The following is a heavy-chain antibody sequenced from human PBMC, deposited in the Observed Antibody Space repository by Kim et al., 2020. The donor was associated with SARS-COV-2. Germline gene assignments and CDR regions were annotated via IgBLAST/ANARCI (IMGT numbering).Heavy chain of an antibody. CDR1: GYTFTNYA. V-gene: IGHV1-3*04. J-gene: IGHJ4*02. Sequence: ASVKVSCKASGYTFTNYAMHWVRQAPGQRLEWMGWINTGNGNTKYSQKFQGWVTITRDTSASTGYMELSSLISEDTAVYYCARVPLGDSSGWNDYFDYWGQGTLVTVSS. D-gene: IGHD6-19*01. CDR3: ARVPLGDSSGWNDYFDY. CDR2: INTGNGNT.